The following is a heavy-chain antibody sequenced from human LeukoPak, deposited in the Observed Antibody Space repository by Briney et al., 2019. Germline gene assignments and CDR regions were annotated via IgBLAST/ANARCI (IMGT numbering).Heavy chain of an antibody. D-gene: IGHD1-7*01. V-gene: IGHV3-11*06. J-gene: IGHJ5*02. CDR3: ARDSENVSGTTSWFDP. Sequence: GGSLRLSCVASGFTFSASYMTWVRQPPGKGLEWLSYISENSGDTNYADSVKGRFTVSRDNARKSLYLQMNSLRAEDTAVYYCARDSENVSGTTSWFDPWGQGTLVTVSS. CDR1: GFTFSASY. CDR2: ISENSGDT.